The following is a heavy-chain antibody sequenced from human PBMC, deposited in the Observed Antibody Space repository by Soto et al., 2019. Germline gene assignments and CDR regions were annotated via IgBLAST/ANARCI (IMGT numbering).Heavy chain of an antibody. J-gene: IGHJ6*02. D-gene: IGHD2-15*01. V-gene: IGHV1-69*06. CDR2: IIPIFGTA. CDR1: GGTFSSYA. Sequence: QVQLVQSGAEVKKPGSSVKVSCKASGGTFSSYAISWVRQAPGQGLEWMGGIIPIFGTANYAQKFQGRVTITADKSTSTAYMELSSLRSEDTAVYYCARDSGDCSGGSCYYYGMDVWGQGTTVTVS. CDR3: ARDSGDCSGGSCYYYGMDV.